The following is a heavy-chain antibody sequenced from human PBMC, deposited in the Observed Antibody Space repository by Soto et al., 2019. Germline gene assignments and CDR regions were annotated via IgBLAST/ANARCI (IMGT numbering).Heavy chain of an antibody. J-gene: IGHJ4*02. CDR3: ARASSSGWVDY. V-gene: IGHV3-11*06. Sequence: QVQLVESGGGLVKPGGSLRLSCAASGFTFSDYYMSWIRQAPGKGLEWVSYISSSSSYTNYADSVKGRFTISRDNAKNSLYLQMNSLRAEETAVYYCARASSSGWVDYWGQGTLVTVSS. CDR2: ISSSSSYT. D-gene: IGHD6-19*01. CDR1: GFTFSDYY.